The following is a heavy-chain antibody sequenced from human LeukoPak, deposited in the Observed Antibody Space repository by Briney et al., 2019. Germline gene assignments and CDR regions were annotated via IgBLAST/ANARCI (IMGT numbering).Heavy chain of an antibody. J-gene: IGHJ4*02. CDR2: ISSSGSTI. Sequence: GGSLRLSCAASGFTFSSYGMHWVRQAPGKGLEWVSYISSSGSTIYYADSVKGRFTISRDNSKNTLYLQMNSLRAEDTAVYYCAKRGPEYYDILTGYYNHYFDYWGQGTLVTVSS. CDR3: AKRGPEYYDILTGYYNHYFDY. D-gene: IGHD3-9*01. V-gene: IGHV3-48*01. CDR1: GFTFSSYG.